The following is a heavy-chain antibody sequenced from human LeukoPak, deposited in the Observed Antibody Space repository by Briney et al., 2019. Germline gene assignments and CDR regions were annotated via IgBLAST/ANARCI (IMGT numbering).Heavy chain of an antibody. D-gene: IGHD1-7*01. J-gene: IGHJ5*02. CDR2: ISYDGSNK. V-gene: IGHV3-30*18. Sequence: GGSLRLSCAASGFTFSSYGMHWVRQAPGKGLEWVAVISYDGSNKYYADSVKGRFTISRDNSKNTLYLQMNSLRAEDTAVYYCAKDLRSITGTTGDLFDPWGQGTLVTVSS. CDR3: AKDLRSITGTTGDLFDP. CDR1: GFTFSSYG.